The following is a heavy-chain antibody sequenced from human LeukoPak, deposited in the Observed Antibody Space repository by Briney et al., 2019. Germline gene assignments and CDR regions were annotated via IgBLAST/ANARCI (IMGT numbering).Heavy chain of an antibody. V-gene: IGHV3-15*01. CDR2: IKSKTNGGTT. D-gene: IGHD3-10*01. CDR3: TTDSGYYGSGSFTY. CDR1: GFTFSNAW. J-gene: IGHJ4*02. Sequence: GGSLRLSCAASGFTFSNAWMIWVRQAPGKGLEWVGRIKSKTNGGTTDYAAPVKGRFTISRDDSKNTLYLQMNSLKTEDTAVYYCTTDSGYYGSGSFTYWGQGTLVTVSS.